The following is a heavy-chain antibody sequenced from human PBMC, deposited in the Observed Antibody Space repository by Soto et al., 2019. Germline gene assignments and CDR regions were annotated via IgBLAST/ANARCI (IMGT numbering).Heavy chain of an antibody. CDR3: AREGSSCCRSFDY. Sequence: GGSLRLSCAASGFTFSSYSMNWVRQAPGKGLEWVSSISSSSSYIYYAGSVKGRFTISRDNAKNSLYLQMNSLRAEDTAVYYCAREGSSCCRSFDYWGQGTLVTVSS. CDR2: ISSSSSYI. D-gene: IGHD6-19*01. CDR1: GFTFSSYS. V-gene: IGHV3-21*01. J-gene: IGHJ4*02.